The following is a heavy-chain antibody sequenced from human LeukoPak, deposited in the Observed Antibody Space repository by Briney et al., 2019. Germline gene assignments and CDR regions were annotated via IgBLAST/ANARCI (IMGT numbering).Heavy chain of an antibody. Sequence: SETLSLTCAVYGGSFSGYYWSWIRQPPGKGLEWIGEINHSGSTNYNPSLKSRVTISVDTSKNQFSLKLSSVTAADTAVYYCARGVRTDGMDVWGQGTTVTVSS. CDR1: GGSFSGYY. V-gene: IGHV4-34*01. J-gene: IGHJ6*02. CDR3: ARGVRTDGMDV. CDR2: INHSGST. D-gene: IGHD2-2*01.